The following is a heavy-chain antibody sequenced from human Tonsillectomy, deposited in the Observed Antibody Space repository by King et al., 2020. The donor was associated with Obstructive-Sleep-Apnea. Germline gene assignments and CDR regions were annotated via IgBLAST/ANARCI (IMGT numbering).Heavy chain of an antibody. CDR2: IFYSGST. V-gene: IGHV4-59*01. CDR1: GASISSSY. CDR3: ARKTGILFDY. J-gene: IGHJ4*02. Sequence: LQLQESGPGLVEPSETLSLTCTVSGASISSSYWSWIRQPPGKGLEWIGYIFYSGSTNYNPSLKSRVTISIDTSKNQFSLKLSSVTAADTAVYYCARKTGILFDYWGQGTLVTVSS.